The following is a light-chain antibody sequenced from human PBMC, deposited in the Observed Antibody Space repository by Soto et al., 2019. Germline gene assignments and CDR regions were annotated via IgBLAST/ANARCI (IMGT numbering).Light chain of an antibody. CDR3: EQYYSYSST. V-gene: IGKV1-5*01. CDR2: DAS. Sequence: DIQMTQSPSTLSASVGDRVTITCRASQSISTWLAWYQQKPGKAPQLLIFDASSLEGGVPSRSSGTGSVTEFNLTISSLQPDDFATYYCEQYYSYSSTFGQGTKVDI. J-gene: IGKJ1*01. CDR1: QSISTW.